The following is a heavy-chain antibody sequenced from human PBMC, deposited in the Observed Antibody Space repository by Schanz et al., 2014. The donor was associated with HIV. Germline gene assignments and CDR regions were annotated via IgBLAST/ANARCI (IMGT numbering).Heavy chain of an antibody. CDR1: GFTFSSFG. CDR3: AKDRGVVSGMVTNYYYGMDV. V-gene: IGHV3-30*18. Sequence: QVQLVESGGGVVQPGRSLRLSCAASGFTFSSFGMHWVRQTPGKGLEWVAVISYDGSNKYYVDSVKGRFTISRDNAKNSLYLQMNSLRAEDTALYYCAKDRGVVSGMVTNYYYGMDVWGQGTTVTVSS. CDR2: ISYDGSNK. J-gene: IGHJ6*02. D-gene: IGHD5-18*01.